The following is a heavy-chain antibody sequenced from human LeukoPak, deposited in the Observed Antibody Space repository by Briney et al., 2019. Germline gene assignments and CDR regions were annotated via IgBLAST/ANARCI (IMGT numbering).Heavy chain of an antibody. V-gene: IGHV4-59*01. CDR2: IYYSGST. CDR1: GVSISSYY. CDR3: ARLYGDAFDI. J-gene: IGHJ3*02. Sequence: SETLSLTCTVSGVSISSYYWSWIRQPPGKGLEWIGYIYYSGSTNYNPSLKSRVTISVDTSKNQFSLKLSSVTAADTAVYYCARLYGDAFDIWGQGTMVTVSS. D-gene: IGHD4-17*01.